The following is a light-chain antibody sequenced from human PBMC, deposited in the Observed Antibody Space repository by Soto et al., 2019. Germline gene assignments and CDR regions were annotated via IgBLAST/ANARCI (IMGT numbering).Light chain of an antibody. Sequence: AIRMTQSPSSLSASTGDKVTITCRASQDVSSSLAWYQQKPEKAPKLLIFAASTLQSGVPSRFSGSGSETDFTFTISCLQSEDFATYYCQQYYTYPWTFGQGTKVEF. CDR3: QQYYTYPWT. CDR1: QDVSSS. V-gene: IGKV1-8*01. J-gene: IGKJ1*01. CDR2: AAS.